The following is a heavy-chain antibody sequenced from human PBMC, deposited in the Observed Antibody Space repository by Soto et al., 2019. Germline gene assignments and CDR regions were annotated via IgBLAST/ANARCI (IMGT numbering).Heavy chain of an antibody. D-gene: IGHD6-6*01. V-gene: IGHV3-33*01. J-gene: IGHJ4*02. CDR3: ARDFVLGGSIAARPRLLFDY. CDR2: IWYDGSNK. CDR1: VFTFSSYG. Sequence: QSGGSLRLSCAASVFTFSSYGMHWVRQAPGKGLEWVAVIWYDGSNKYYADSVKGRFTISRDNSKNTLYLQMNSLRAEDTAVYYCARDFVLGGSIAARPRLLFDYWGQGTLVTVSS.